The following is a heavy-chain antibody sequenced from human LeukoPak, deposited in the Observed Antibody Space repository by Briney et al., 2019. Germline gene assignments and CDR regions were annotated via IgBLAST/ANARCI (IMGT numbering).Heavy chain of an antibody. Sequence: SETLSLTCAVSGASMISNNWWNWFRQSPGKGLEWIGEIYHSGSPNYNPSLQSRVTISVDKSKNEYSLILTSVTAADTAVYFCARDFGLWGRGTLVTVSS. J-gene: IGHJ2*01. D-gene: IGHD3-10*01. CDR2: IYHSGSP. V-gene: IGHV4-4*02. CDR3: ARDFGL. CDR1: GASMISNNW.